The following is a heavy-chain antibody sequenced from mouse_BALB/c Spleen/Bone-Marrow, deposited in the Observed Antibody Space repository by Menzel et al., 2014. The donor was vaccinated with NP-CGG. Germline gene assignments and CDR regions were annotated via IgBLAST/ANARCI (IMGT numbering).Heavy chain of an antibody. CDR2: INPGSGST. V-gene: IGHV1-54*01. CDR1: GYAFTDYL. D-gene: IGHD2-3*01. Sequence: VKLQESGAELVRPGTSVKVSCKASGYAFTDYLMEWLKQRPGQGLEWIGVINPGSGSTNYNEKFKDKATLTADKSSSTAYMQPSSLTSDDSAVYFCTRYDGYFDYWGQGTILTVSS. J-gene: IGHJ2*01. CDR3: TRYDGYFDY.